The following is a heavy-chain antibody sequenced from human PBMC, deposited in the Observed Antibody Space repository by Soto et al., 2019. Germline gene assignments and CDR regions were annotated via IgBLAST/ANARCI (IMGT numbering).Heavy chain of an antibody. V-gene: IGHV4-30-4*01. CDR1: GASVTSDDYY. J-gene: IGHJ4*02. CDR2: IYHSGST. Sequence: PSETLSLTCAVSGASVTSDDYYWSWIRQPPGKGLEWIGYIYHSGSTYYNPSLKSRVSISIDTSQNQFSLKLTSLTAADTAVYYCARDPIFYYASSGYVGSYFDYWGQGSRVTV. D-gene: IGHD3-22*01. CDR3: ARDPIFYYASSGYVGSYFDY.